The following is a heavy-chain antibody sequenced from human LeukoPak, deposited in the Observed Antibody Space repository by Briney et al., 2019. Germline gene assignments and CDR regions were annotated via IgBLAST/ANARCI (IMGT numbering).Heavy chain of an antibody. CDR1: GGTFSSYA. CDR2: INAGNGNT. V-gene: IGHV1-3*01. CDR3: ARDSNPADAFDI. Sequence: VASVKVSCKASGGTFSSYAINWVRQAPGQRLEWMGWINAGNGNTRYSQKFQGRVTMTRDTSTSTVYMELSSLRSEDTAVYYCARDSNPADAFDIWGQGTMVTVSS. J-gene: IGHJ3*02. D-gene: IGHD2-2*01.